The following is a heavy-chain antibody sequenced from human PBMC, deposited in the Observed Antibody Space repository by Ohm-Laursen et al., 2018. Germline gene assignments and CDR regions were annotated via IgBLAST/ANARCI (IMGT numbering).Heavy chain of an antibody. CDR2: IYSSGST. CDR3: ARSFDTHYFDL. Sequence: SDTLSLTCTVSGGSISGYYWSWIRQPAGKGLEWIGRIYSSGSTNYNPSFKSRVTMSVDTSKSQFSLKVNSVTAADTAVYYCARSFDTHYFDLWGQGTLVTVSS. CDR1: GGSISGYY. V-gene: IGHV4-4*07. J-gene: IGHJ4*02.